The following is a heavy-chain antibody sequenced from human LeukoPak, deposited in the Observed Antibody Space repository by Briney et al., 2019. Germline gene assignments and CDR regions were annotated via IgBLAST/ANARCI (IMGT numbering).Heavy chain of an antibody. J-gene: IGHJ5*02. CDR3: ARAVPMTTVILNWFDP. CDR1: GGSISSYY. Sequence: PSETLSLTCTVSGGSISSYYWSWLRQPPGKGLEWIGYIYYSGSTNYNPSLKSRVTISVGTSKNQFSLKLSSVTAADTAVYYCARAVPMTTVILNWFDPWSQGTLVTVSS. D-gene: IGHD4-17*01. V-gene: IGHV4-59*01. CDR2: IYYSGST.